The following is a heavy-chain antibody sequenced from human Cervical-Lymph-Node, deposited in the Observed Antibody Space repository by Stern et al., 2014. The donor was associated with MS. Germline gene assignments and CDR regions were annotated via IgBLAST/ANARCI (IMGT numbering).Heavy chain of an antibody. CDR2: ITWNSGNT. V-gene: IGHV3-9*01. CDR1: GFTFDDYA. CDR3: AKGSPDSSGGDYFDS. J-gene: IGHJ4*01. D-gene: IGHD3-22*01. Sequence: QLVESGGGLVQPGRSLRLSCAASGFTFDDYAMHWVRQVAGKGLEWVSGITWNSGNTAYADSVKGRFSISRDNAKNSLYLQMNSLRAEDTALYYCAKGSPDSSGGDYFDSWGQGAQVTVSS.